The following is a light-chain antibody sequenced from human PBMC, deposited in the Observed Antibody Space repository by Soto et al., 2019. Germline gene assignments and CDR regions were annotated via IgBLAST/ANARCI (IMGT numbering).Light chain of an antibody. Sequence: QSVLTQPPSASGTPGQRVTISCSGSSSNIGINYVYWYQHLPGTAPKLLIYRNNQRPSGVPDRFSGSKSGTSASLAIGGLRSEDEADYYCAVWDDSLSGYVFGTGTKLTVL. J-gene: IGLJ1*01. CDR2: RNN. CDR3: AVWDDSLSGYV. V-gene: IGLV1-47*01. CDR1: SSNIGINY.